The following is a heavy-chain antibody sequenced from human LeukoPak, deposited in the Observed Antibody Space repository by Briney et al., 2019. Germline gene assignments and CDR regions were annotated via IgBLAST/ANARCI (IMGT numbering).Heavy chain of an antibody. CDR1: GGSFSGYY. CDR3: ARKRVGYDFWSGRRYYYYYMDV. V-gene: IGHV4-34*01. D-gene: IGHD3-3*01. J-gene: IGHJ6*03. CDR2: INHSGST. Sequence: PSETLSLTCAVYGGSFSGYYWSCIRQPPGKGLEWIGEINHSGSTNYNPSVKSRVTISVDTSKNQFSLKLSSVTAADTAVYYCARKRVGYDFWSGRRYYYYYMDVWGKGTTVTVSS.